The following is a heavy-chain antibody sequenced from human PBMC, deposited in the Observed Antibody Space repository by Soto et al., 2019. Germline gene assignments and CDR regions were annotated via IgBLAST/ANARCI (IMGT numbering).Heavy chain of an antibody. CDR2: INHSGST. J-gene: IGHJ6*02. Sequence: SETLSLTCAVYGGSFSGYYWSWIRQPPGKGLEWIGEINHSGSTNYNPSLKSRVTISVDTSKNQFSLKLSSVTAADTAVYYCARPISIYCSSTSCSSTYGMDVWGQGTTVTVSS. V-gene: IGHV4-34*01. CDR1: GGSFSGYY. CDR3: ARPISIYCSSTSCSSTYGMDV. D-gene: IGHD2-2*01.